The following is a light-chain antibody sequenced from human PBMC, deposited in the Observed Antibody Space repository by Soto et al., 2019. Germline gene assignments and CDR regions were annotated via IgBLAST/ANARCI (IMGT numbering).Light chain of an antibody. J-gene: IGLJ3*02. V-gene: IGLV2-23*02. CDR2: EVA. Sequence: QSVLTQPASVSGSPGQSITISCNGTSSDVGIYDVVSWYQQHPGKAPQLIIYEVAQRPSGVSDRFSGSKSGSTASLTISGLQAEDEAHYFCCSYAGSTTFWVFGGGTKLTVL. CDR3: CSYAGSTTFWV. CDR1: SSDVGIYDV.